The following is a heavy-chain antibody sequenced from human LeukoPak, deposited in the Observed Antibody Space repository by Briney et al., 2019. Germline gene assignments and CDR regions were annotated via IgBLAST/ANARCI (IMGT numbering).Heavy chain of an antibody. V-gene: IGHV4-59*01. CDR3: AREYYGSSGYYNDY. CDR2: IHNSGST. D-gene: IGHD3-22*01. CDR1: GGSISNYY. Sequence: SETLSLTCTVSGGSISNYYWSWIRQTPGKGLEWIGYIHNSGSTKYNPSLKSPVSISVDTSKNQFSLKLTSVTAADTAVYYCAREYYGSSGYYNDYWGQGALVTVSS. J-gene: IGHJ4*02.